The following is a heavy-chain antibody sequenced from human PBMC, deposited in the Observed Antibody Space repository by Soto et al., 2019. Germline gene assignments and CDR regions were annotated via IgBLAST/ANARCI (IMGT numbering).Heavy chain of an antibody. V-gene: IGHV3-66*01. CDR1: GFTVSSNY. Sequence: AGVSLRLSCAAAGFTVSSNYVSWVRQAPGKGLEWVSVIYSGASTYYADSVKGRFTISRDNSKNTLYLQMNSLRAEDTAVYYCARDLKGSYYYYYMDVWGKGTTVTVSS. CDR3: ARDLKGSYYYYYMDV. J-gene: IGHJ6*03. CDR2: IYSGAST.